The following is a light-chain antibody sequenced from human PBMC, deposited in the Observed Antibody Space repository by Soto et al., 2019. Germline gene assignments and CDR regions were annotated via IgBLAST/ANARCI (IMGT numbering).Light chain of an antibody. CDR2: DTS. CDR3: LVIYTGVGEV. Sequence: QAVVTQEPSLTVSPGGTVTHTCGSSTGAVTSGHYPHWFQQKPGQAPRTLIYDTSIKHSWTPARFSGSLLGGKAALTLSGAQPEDEADYYCLVIYTGVGEVFGTGTKVTVL. CDR1: TGAVTSGHY. V-gene: IGLV7-46*01. J-gene: IGLJ1*01.